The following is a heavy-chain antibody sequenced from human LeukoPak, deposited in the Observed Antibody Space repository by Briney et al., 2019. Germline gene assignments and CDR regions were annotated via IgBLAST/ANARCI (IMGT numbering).Heavy chain of an antibody. D-gene: IGHD3-10*01. Sequence: PSETLSLTCAVYGRSFSGYYWSWIRQPPGKGLEWIGEINHSGSTNYNPSLKSRVTISVDTSKNQFSLKQSTVTAADMAVYYCARGRRRGYMDVWGKGTTVTVS. V-gene: IGHV4-34*01. CDR1: GRSFSGYY. CDR3: ARGRRRGYMDV. CDR2: INHSGST. J-gene: IGHJ6*03.